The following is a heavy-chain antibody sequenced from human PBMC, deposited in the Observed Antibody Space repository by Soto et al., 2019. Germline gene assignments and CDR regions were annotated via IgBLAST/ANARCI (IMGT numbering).Heavy chain of an antibody. D-gene: IGHD3-16*02. CDR2: INHSGST. V-gene: IGHV4-34*01. J-gene: IGHJ4*02. Sequence: QVQLQQWGAGLLKPSETLSLTCAVYGGSFSGYYWSWIRQPPGKGLEWIGEINHSGSTNYNPSLKSRVTISVDTSKNQFSLKLSSVTAADTAVYYCARGRTIYDYIWGSYRPEYYFAYWGQGTLVTVSS. CDR3: ARGRTIYDYIWGSYRPEYYFAY. CDR1: GGSFSGYY.